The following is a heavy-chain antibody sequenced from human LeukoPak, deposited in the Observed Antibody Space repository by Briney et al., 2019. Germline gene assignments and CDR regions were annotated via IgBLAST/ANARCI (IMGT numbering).Heavy chain of an antibody. D-gene: IGHD6-13*01. CDR3: ARRESSCFDY. CDR1: SGSISSGDYY. Sequence: SQTLSLTCTVSSGSISSGDYYWGWIRQPPGKGLEWIGSIYYSGSTYYNPSLKSRVTISVDTSKNQFSLKLSSVTAADTAVYYCARRESSCFDYWGQGTLVTVSS. V-gene: IGHV4-39*01. CDR2: IYYSGST. J-gene: IGHJ4*02.